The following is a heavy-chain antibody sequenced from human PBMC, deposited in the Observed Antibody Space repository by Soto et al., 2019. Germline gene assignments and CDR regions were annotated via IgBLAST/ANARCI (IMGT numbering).Heavy chain of an antibody. Sequence: GGSLRLSCAASGFIFKMYWMHWVRKTPGKGLVWISRIYNDGSYTDYADSVKARFTISRDNVNDTLYLQTNNLRAEDSGLYYCTRGPRPISTGTGDYWGQGTQVTVSS. CDR3: TRGPRPISTGTGDY. CDR2: IYNDGSYT. D-gene: IGHD3-10*01. V-gene: IGHV3-74*01. CDR1: GFIFKMYW. J-gene: IGHJ4*02.